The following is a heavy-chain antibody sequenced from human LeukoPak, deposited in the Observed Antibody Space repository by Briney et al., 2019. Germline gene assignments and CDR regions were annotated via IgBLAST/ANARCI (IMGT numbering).Heavy chain of an antibody. J-gene: IGHJ4*02. D-gene: IGHD2-15*01. CDR1: GFTFSSNS. CDR3: ARRGYCSVDDCFPFDY. Sequence: GSLRLSCAASGFTFSSNSMSWVRQAPGKGLEWVSYISGNSVTIYYADSVKGRFTISRDNAKNSLFLQMNSLTDEDTALYYCARRGYCSVDDCFPFDYWGQGSLVTVSS. CDR2: ISGNSVTI. V-gene: IGHV3-48*02.